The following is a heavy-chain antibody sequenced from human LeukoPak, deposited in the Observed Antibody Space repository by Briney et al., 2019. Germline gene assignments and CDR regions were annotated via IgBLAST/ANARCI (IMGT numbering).Heavy chain of an antibody. CDR1: GFTFSSYS. J-gene: IGHJ4*02. D-gene: IGHD4-23*01. CDR3: AKDKVGGNSGTALGY. CDR2: ISSSSSYI. V-gene: IGHV3-21*04. Sequence: GGSLRLSCAASGFTFSSYSMTWVRQAPGKGLEWVSSISSSSSYIYYADSVKGRFTISRDNSKNSLYLQMNSLRTEDTALYYCAKDKVGGNSGTALGYWGQGTLVTVSS.